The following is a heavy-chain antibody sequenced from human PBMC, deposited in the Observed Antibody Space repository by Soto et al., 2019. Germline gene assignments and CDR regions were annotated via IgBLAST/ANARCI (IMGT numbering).Heavy chain of an antibody. Sequence: SETLSLTCTVSGGSISSNTYCWGWIRQPPGKGLEWIGTFSYSVNTYYNPSLKSRVTISVDTSKNQFSLKLSSVTVADTAVYYFARHNGGLRPNLSFWAHGTLVTVSS. CDR3: ARHNGGLRPNLSF. CDR2: FSYSVNT. V-gene: IGHV4-39*01. J-gene: IGHJ4*01. CDR1: GGSISSNTYC. D-gene: IGHD2-8*01.